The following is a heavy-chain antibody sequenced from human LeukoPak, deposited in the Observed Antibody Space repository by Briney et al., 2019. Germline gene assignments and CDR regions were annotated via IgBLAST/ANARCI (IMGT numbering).Heavy chain of an antibody. CDR1: GFTFSSYS. V-gene: IGHV3-48*02. CDR3: ARDGRRYYDFWSGYSHYYMDV. CDR2: ISSSSSTI. D-gene: IGHD3-3*01. J-gene: IGHJ6*03. Sequence: GGSLRLSCAASGFTFSSYSMNWVRQAPGEGLEWVSYISSSSSTIYYADSVKGRFTISRDNAKNSLYLQMNSPRDEDTAVYYCARDGRRYYDFWSGYSHYYMDVWGKGTTVTVSS.